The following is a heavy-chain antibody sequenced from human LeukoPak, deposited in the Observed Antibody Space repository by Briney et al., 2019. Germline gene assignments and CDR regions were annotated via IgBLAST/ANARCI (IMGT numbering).Heavy chain of an antibody. V-gene: IGHV3-23*01. D-gene: IGHD3-3*01. J-gene: IGHJ4*02. CDR1: GFTFSSYA. Sequence: GGSLRLSCAASGFTFSSYAMSWVRQAPGKGLKWVSAISGSGGSTYYADSVKGRFTISRDNSKNTLYLQMNSLRAEDTAVYYCAKENTIFGVVIIPFDYWGQGTPVTVSS. CDR2: ISGSGGST. CDR3: AKENTIFGVVIIPFDY.